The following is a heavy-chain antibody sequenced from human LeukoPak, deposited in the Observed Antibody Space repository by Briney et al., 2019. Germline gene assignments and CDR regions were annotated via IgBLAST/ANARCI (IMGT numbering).Heavy chain of an antibody. V-gene: IGHV1-18*01. CDR1: GYTFTSYG. D-gene: IGHD1-26*01. J-gene: IGHJ6*03. CDR2: ISAYNGNT. CDR3: ARDPYSGSYGNYYYYFMDV. Sequence: ASVKVSCKASGYTFTSYGINWVRQAPGQGLEWMGWISAYNGNTNYAQKIQGRVTMTEDTSTDTAYMELSSLRSEDTAVYYCARDPYSGSYGNYYYYFMDVWGKGTTVTISS.